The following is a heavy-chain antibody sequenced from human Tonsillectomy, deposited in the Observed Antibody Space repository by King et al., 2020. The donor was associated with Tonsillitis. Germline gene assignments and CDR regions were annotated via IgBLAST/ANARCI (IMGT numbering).Heavy chain of an antibody. CDR2: VYPGNSNI. CDR3: TRHDGHTIKNDY. D-gene: IGHD2-2*01. CDR1: GYSFDNYW. J-gene: IGHJ4*02. Sequence: QLVQSGAEVNKPGGSLKISCKGSGYSFDNYWIAWGRQMPGKGREWIGIVYPGNSNILYNTSFQGQITISAEKTTSTAYLQWSSLKASDTAMYYCTRHDGHTIKNDYWGQGTLVSVSS. V-gene: IGHV5-51*01.